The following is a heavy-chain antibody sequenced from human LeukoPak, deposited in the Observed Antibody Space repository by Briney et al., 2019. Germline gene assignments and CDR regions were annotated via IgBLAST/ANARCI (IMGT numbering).Heavy chain of an antibody. D-gene: IGHD6-6*01. CDR1: GYTLTELS. Sequence: ASVKVSCKVSGYTLTELSMHWVRQAPGKGLEWMGGFDPEDGETIYAQKFQGRVTMTEDTSTDTAYMELSSLRSEDTAVYYCARAALVRDYFDYWGQGTLVTVSS. J-gene: IGHJ4*02. CDR2: FDPEDGET. CDR3: ARAALVRDYFDY. V-gene: IGHV1-24*01.